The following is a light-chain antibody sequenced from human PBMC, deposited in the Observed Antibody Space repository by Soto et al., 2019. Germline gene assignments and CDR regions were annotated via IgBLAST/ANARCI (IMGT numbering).Light chain of an antibody. V-gene: IGKV1-9*01. CDR1: QGISSY. J-gene: IGKJ5*01. CDR2: TAS. CDR3: QQLNSYLIT. Sequence: DLQLTQSPSFLSASVGDRVTITCRASQGISSYLAWYQQKAGKAPKLLIYTASTLQSGVPSRFSGSGSGTAFPLTISSLQPEDFATYYCQQLNSYLITFGQGTRLEIK.